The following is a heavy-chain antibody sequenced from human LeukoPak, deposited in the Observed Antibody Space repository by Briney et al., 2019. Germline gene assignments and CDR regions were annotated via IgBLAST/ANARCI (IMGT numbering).Heavy chain of an antibody. CDR1: GFTFSSYA. J-gene: IGHJ4*02. CDR2: ISYDGSNK. Sequence: PGRSLTLSCAASGFTFSSYAMHWVRQAPGKGLEWVAVISYDGSNKYYADSVKGRFTISRDNSKNTLYLQMNSLRAEDTAMYYCARGPRGSIAAPVPCYWGQGTLVTVSS. CDR3: ARGPRGSIAAPVPCY. V-gene: IGHV3-30-3*01. D-gene: IGHD6-6*01.